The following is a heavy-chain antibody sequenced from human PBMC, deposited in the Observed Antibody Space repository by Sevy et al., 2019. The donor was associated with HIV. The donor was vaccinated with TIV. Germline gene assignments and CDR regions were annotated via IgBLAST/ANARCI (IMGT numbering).Heavy chain of an antibody. CDR2: INPSGGST. CDR1: GYTFTSYY. J-gene: IGHJ6*02. D-gene: IGHD3-16*02. CDR3: ARDLIMITFGGVILRRVYGMDV. Sequence: ASVKVSCKASGYTFTSYYMHWVRQAPGQGLEWMGIINPSGGSTSYAQKIQGRVTMTRDTSTSTVYMELSSLRSEDTAVYYCARDLIMITFGGVILRRVYGMDVWGQGTTVTVSS. V-gene: IGHV1-46*01.